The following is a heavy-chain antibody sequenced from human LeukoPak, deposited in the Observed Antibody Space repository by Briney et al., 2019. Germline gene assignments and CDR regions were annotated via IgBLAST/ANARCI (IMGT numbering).Heavy chain of an antibody. V-gene: IGHV7-4-1*02. D-gene: IGHD1-26*01. CDR3: ARGRGSSARLGYYFYYIDV. CDR2: INTNTGNP. CDR1: GYTFINYN. Sequence: ASVKVSCKASGYTFINYNINWVRQATGQGLEWMGWINTNTGNPTYAQGFTGRFVFSLETSVSTSYLQISSLKAEDTAVYYCARGRGSSARLGYYFYYIDVWGKGTTVTVSS. J-gene: IGHJ6*03.